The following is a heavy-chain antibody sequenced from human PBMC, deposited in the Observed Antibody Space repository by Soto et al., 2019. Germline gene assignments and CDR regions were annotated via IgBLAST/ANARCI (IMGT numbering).Heavy chain of an antibody. CDR1: GGSINSGGYC. CDR2: ISYGGST. D-gene: IGHD5-18*01. CDR3: SRGILV. Sequence: QVQLQESGPGLVKPSQTLSLTCTVSGGSINSGGYCWSWIRQHPGKGLDWIGCISYGGSTSYNPSLKSRVTISVDPSKNKFSLKLTAVTAADTAVYYCSRGILVWGQGALITVSS. V-gene: IGHV4-31*03. J-gene: IGHJ4*02.